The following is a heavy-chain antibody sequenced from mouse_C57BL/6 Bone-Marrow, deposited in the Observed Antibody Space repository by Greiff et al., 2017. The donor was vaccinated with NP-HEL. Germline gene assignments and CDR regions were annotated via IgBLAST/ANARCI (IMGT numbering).Heavy chain of an antibody. CDR1: GYAFSSSW. J-gene: IGHJ3*01. CDR3: ARGGDYPFAY. V-gene: IGHV1-82*01. Sequence: QVQLQQSGPELVKPGASVKISCKASGYAFSSSWMNWVKQRPGRGLEWIGRIYPRSGNTYYNEKFKGKATLTADKSSSTAYMELRSLTSEDSAVYFCARGGDYPFAYWGQGTLVTVSA. D-gene: IGHD2-4*01. CDR2: IYPRSGNT.